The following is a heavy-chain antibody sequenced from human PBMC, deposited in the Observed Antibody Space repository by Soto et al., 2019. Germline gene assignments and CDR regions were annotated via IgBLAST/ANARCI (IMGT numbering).Heavy chain of an antibody. D-gene: IGHD2-21*01. CDR2: ISSSSYT. CDR1: GFTFSDYY. V-gene: IGHV3-11*06. Sequence: AGGSLRLSCAASGFTFSDYYMSWIRQAPGKGLEWVSYISSSSYTNYADSVKGRFTISRDNAKNSLCLQMNSLRAEDTAVYYCARFRLRYYFDYWGQGTLVTVSS. CDR3: ARFRLRYYFDY. J-gene: IGHJ4*02.